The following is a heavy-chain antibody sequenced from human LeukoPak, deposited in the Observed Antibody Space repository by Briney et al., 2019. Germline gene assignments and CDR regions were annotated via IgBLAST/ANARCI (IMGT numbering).Heavy chain of an antibody. Sequence: SETLSLTCTVSGGSISRSSYYWGWIRQPPGKGLEWIGSMYYTGSTYNNPSLKSRVTISVDTSKNQFSLKLSSVTAADTAVYYCARDMGDGYNSQAHDAFDIWGQGTMVTVSS. D-gene: IGHD5-24*01. CDR1: GGSISRSSYY. CDR2: MYYTGST. V-gene: IGHV4-39*07. J-gene: IGHJ3*02. CDR3: ARDMGDGYNSQAHDAFDI.